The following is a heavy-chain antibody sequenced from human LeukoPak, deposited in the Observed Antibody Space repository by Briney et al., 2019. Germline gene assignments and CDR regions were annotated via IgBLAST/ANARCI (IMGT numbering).Heavy chain of an antibody. Sequence: PGGSLRLSCAASGYTFSSFSVNWVRQAPGKGLEWVSSISVRSNYIYYADSVRGRFTISRDDARDSLYLQMNSLTAEDTAVYYCARIGFYSSWYFDYWGQGTLVTVSS. CDR2: ISVRSNYI. D-gene: IGHD6-6*01. J-gene: IGHJ4*02. V-gene: IGHV3-21*01. CDR1: GYTFSSFS. CDR3: ARIGFYSSWYFDY.